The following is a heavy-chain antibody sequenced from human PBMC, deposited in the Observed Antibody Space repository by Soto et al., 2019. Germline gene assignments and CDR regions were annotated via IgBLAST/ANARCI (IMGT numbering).Heavy chain of an antibody. J-gene: IGHJ6*03. CDR2: ISYDGSNK. CDR1: GFTFSSYG. D-gene: IGHD6-6*01. Sequence: QVQLVESGGGVVQPGRSLRLSCAASGFTFSSYGMHWVRQAPGKGLEWVAVISYDGSNKYYADSVKGRFTISRDNSKNTLYLQMNSLRAEDTAVYYCAKDAGPAARLFYYYYYMDVWGKGTTVTVSS. V-gene: IGHV3-30*18. CDR3: AKDAGPAARLFYYYYYMDV.